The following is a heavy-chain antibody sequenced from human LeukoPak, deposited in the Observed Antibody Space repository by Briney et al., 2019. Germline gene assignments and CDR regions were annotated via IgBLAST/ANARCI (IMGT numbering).Heavy chain of an antibody. J-gene: IGHJ6*03. CDR2: IYYLGST. D-gene: IGHD5-18*01. Sequence: SETLSLTCIVSNGSISTYYWSWIRQPPGKGLEWIGYIYYLGSTNYNPSLMSRVTISIDTSKTQFSLKLSSVAAADTAVYYCARAVDTAMFYYMDVWGKGTTVTVSS. V-gene: IGHV4-59*01. CDR1: NGSISTYY. CDR3: ARAVDTAMFYYMDV.